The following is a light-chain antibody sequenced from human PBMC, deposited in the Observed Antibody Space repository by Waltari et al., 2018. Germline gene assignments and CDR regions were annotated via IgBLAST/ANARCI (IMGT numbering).Light chain of an antibody. Sequence: EIMLTQSPGSLSLSPGETATLSCRASQRVSSNYLAWYQQKPGQAPRLLIHGASSRATGIPDRFSGSGSGTDFTLTISRLEPEDFAVYYCQQYGRSWNTFGQGTKLEIK. CDR2: GAS. J-gene: IGKJ2*01. CDR3: QQYGRSWNT. CDR1: QRVSSNY. V-gene: IGKV3-20*01.